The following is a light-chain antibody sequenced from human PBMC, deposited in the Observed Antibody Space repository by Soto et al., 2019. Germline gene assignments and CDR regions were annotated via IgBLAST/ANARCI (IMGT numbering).Light chain of an antibody. J-gene: IGLJ1*01. CDR3: AAWDDSLSGYV. CDR1: SSNIRSNY. Sequence: QSVLTQPPSGSGTPGQRVTISCSGSSSNIRSNYVYWYHQLPGTAPKLLIYRNNQRPSGVPDRFSGSKSGTSASLAIGGLRSEDEADYFCAAWDDSLSGYVFGTGTKVTVL. V-gene: IGLV1-47*01. CDR2: RNN.